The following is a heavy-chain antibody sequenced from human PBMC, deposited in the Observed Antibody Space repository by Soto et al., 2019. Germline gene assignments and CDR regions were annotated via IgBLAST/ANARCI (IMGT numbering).Heavy chain of an antibody. V-gene: IGHV1-69*01. CDR3: ARQYDTDTLYYSMDV. J-gene: IGHJ6*02. CDR2: IIPVFGTT. CDR1: GDSFNSYA. Sequence: QVQLVQSGAEVKKPGSSVSVSCQASGDSFNSYAFDSVRQAPGQGLEWMGGIIPVFGTTNYAQKFHGRVTITADELTNTVHMALSSLRSDDTAVYYCARQYDTDTLYYSMDVWGQGTTVTVSS. D-gene: IGHD1-26*01.